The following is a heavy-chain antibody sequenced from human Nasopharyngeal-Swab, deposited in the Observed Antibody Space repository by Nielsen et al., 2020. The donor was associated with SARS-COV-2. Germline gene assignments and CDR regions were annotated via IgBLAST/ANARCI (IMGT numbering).Heavy chain of an antibody. J-gene: IGHJ4*02. D-gene: IGHD2/OR15-2a*01. CDR2: IVGSGDISGSGGST. CDR3: AKDLRGPYFF. Sequence: VRQMPGKGLEWAAAIVGSGDISGSGGSTYYADSVKGRFTISRDNSKNTLSLQMNSLRAEDTAVYYCAKDLRGPYFFWGQGTLVTVSS. V-gene: IGHV3-23*01.